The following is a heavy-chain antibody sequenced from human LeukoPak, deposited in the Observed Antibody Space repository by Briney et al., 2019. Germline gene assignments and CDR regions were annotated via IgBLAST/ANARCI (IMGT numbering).Heavy chain of an antibody. J-gene: IGHJ4*02. CDR1: GGSICGYY. D-gene: IGHD2-2*01. CDR3: ARLSKDTVVLPAAMAHYFDY. V-gene: IGHV4-59*08. CDR2: IHYTGST. Sequence: PSETLSLTCTVSGGSICGYYWSWIRQPPGKGLQFIGYIHYTGSTNYSPSLESRVTLSVDTSKNQFSLKLRSVTAADTAVYYCARLSKDTVVLPAAMAHYFDYWGQGTLVTVSS.